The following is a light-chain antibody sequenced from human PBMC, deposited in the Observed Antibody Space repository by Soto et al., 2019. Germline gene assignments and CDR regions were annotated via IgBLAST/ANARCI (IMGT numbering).Light chain of an antibody. J-gene: IGKJ4*01. CDR2: DAS. CDR3: QQGIT. V-gene: IGKV1-33*01. Sequence: DIPMTQSPSSLSASVGDRVTITCQASQDISNYLNWYQQKPGKAPKLLIYDASNLETGVPSRFSGSGSGTDFTFTISSLQPEDIATYYCQQGITFGGGTKVEIK. CDR1: QDISNY.